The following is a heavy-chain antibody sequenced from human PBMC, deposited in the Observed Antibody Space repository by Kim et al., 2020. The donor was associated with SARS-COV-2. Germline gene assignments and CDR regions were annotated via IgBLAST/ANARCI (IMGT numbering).Heavy chain of an antibody. V-gene: IGHV1-8*01. Sequence: ASVKVSCKASGYTFTSYDINWVRQASGQGLEWMGWMNPNSGNTGYAQKFQGRVTMTRNTSISTAYMELSSLRSEDTAVYYCARGGRDIVVVPAARHGMDVWGQGTTVTVSS. CDR1: GYTFTSYD. CDR3: ARGGRDIVVVPAARHGMDV. D-gene: IGHD2-2*01. J-gene: IGHJ6*02. CDR2: MNPNSGNT.